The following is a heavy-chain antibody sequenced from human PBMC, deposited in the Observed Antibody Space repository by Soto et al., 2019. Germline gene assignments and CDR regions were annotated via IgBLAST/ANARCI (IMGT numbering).Heavy chain of an antibody. CDR1: GYTFTSYG. V-gene: IGHV1-18*01. J-gene: IGHJ3*02. CDR3: ARDPRKDSSGWQNAFDI. Sequence: ASVKVSCKASGYTFTSYGISWVRQAPGQGLEWMGWISAYNGNTNYAQKLQGRVTMTTDTSTSTAYMELRSLRSDDTAVYYCARDPRKDSSGWQNAFDIWGQGTMVTVSS. D-gene: IGHD6-19*01. CDR2: ISAYNGNT.